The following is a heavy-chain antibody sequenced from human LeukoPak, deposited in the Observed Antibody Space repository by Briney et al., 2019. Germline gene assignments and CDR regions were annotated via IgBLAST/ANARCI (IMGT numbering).Heavy chain of an antibody. J-gene: IGHJ5*02. Sequence: SVKVSCKASGYTFTSYAISWVRQAPGQGLEWMGGIIPIFGTANYAQKFQGRVTITADESTSTAYMELSSLRSEDTAVYYCARSPPGIAVAGELNWFDPWGQGTLVTVSS. D-gene: IGHD6-19*01. CDR3: ARSPPGIAVAGELNWFDP. V-gene: IGHV1-69*13. CDR1: GYTFTSYA. CDR2: IIPIFGTA.